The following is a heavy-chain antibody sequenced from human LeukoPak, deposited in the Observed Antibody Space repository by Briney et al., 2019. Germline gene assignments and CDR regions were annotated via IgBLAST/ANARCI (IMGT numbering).Heavy chain of an antibody. CDR2: INPSRGSA. CDR1: GYIFTCYY. CDR3: ARGQFVVVPAALNWFDP. V-gene: IGHV1-46*01. Sequence: GSVTDSFLSSGYIFTCYYMHWVRQATCKGLEGMGIINPSRGSASYAQKFQGRVTMTWDMSTSTVYMELSSLRSEDTAVYYCARGQFVVVPAALNWFDPWGQGTLVTVSS. D-gene: IGHD2-2*01. J-gene: IGHJ5*02.